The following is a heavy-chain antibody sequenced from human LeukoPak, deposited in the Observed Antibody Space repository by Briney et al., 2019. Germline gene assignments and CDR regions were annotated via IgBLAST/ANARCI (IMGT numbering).Heavy chain of an antibody. CDR1: GGSFSVYY. Sequence: SETLSLTCAVYGGSFSVYYWSWLPQPPGKGREWIGEINHGGSINYNPSLKSRVTISVDTTKNQFSLKLSSVTAADTAVYYCARCYCTNGVCLGWFDPWGQGTLVTVSS. D-gene: IGHD2-8*01. CDR2: INHGGSI. V-gene: IGHV4-34*01. J-gene: IGHJ5*02. CDR3: ARCYCTNGVCLGWFDP.